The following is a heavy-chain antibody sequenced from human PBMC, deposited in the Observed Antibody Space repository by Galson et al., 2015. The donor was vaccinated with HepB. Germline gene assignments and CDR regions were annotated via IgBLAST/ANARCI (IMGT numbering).Heavy chain of an antibody. CDR1: GFPFTSYW. D-gene: IGHD3-10*01. V-gene: IGHV3-7*01. CDR3: ARGGREDRGY. Sequence: SLRLSCAASGFPFTSYWMSWVRQAPGKGLEWVANINQDGTGTYYVDSVKGRFTISRDNAKNSVYLQVNSLRAEDTAVYYCARGGREDRGYWGPGTLVTVSS. J-gene: IGHJ4*02. CDR2: INQDGTGT.